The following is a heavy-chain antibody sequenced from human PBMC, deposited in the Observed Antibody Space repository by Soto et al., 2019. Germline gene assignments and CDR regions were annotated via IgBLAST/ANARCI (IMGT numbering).Heavy chain of an antibody. Sequence: PSDPLSRTFRYSAFPITNRSWRGWPRQPPGHDLECLGDMSHGGSTNHNPSLKSRVTILLDNSKNQFSLSLSLVTAADTATYYCARSFGWYAVDSWGQGILVTVSS. CDR1: AFPITNRSW. CDR2: MSHGGST. V-gene: IGHV4-4*02. J-gene: IGHJ4*02. D-gene: IGHD6-19*01. CDR3: ARSFGWYAVDS.